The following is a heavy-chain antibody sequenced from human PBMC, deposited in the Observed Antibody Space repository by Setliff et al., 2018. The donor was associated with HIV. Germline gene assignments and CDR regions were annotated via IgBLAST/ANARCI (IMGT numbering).Heavy chain of an antibody. CDR3: EGNRGYYSSYDYYGMDV. CDR2: SIPMYGTS. Sequence: SVKVSCKASGGTFSSYAISWVRQAPGQGLEWMGGSIPMYGTSNYAQKFQGRVTITTDESTSTAYMELSRLRSDDTAVYYCEGNRGYYSSYDYYGMDVWGQGTTVTVSS. D-gene: IGHD3-3*01. CDR1: GGTFSSYA. V-gene: IGHV1-69*05. J-gene: IGHJ6*02.